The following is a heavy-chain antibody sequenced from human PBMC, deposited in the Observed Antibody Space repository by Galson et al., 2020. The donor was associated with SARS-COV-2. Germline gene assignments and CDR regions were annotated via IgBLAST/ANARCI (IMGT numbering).Heavy chain of an antibody. V-gene: IGHV3-33*01. D-gene: IGHD3-9*01. CDR2: IWYDASNK. J-gene: IGHJ4*02. Sequence: GGSLRLSCAASGFTFSSYGMHWVRQAPGKGLEWVAVIWYDASNKYYADSVKGRFTISRDNSKNTLYLQMNSLRAEDTAVYYCARGVYDILTGWGDYFDYWGQGTLVTVSS. CDR3: ARGVYDILTGWGDYFDY. CDR1: GFTFSSYG.